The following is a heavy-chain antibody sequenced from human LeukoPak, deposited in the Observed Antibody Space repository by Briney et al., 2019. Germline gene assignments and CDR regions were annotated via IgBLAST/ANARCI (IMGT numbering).Heavy chain of an antibody. Sequence: KPSETLSLTCAVYGGSFSGYYWSWIRQPPGKGLEWIGEINHSGSTNYNPSLKSRVTISVDTSKNQFSLKLSSVTAADTAVYYCARSYDILTGYRTDAFDIWGQGTMVTVSS. V-gene: IGHV4-34*01. CDR3: ARSYDILTGYRTDAFDI. CDR1: GGSFSGYY. D-gene: IGHD3-9*01. J-gene: IGHJ3*02. CDR2: INHSGST.